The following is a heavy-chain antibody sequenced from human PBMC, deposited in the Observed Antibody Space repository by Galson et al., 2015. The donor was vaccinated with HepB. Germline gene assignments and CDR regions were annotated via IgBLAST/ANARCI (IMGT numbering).Heavy chain of an antibody. Sequence: SVKVSCKASGYTFTGYYMHWVRQAPGQGLEWMGWINPNSGGTNYAQKFQGRVTMTRDTSVSTAYMELRGLTSDDTAVYYCARGNHGKFDPWGQGTLVTVSS. CDR2: INPNSGGT. J-gene: IGHJ5*02. CDR3: ARGNHGKFDP. V-gene: IGHV1-2*02. CDR1: GYTFTGYY. D-gene: IGHD1-14*01.